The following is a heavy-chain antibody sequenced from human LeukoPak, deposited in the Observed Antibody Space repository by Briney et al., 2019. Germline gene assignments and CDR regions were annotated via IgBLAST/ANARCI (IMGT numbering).Heavy chain of an antibody. J-gene: IGHJ6*02. V-gene: IGHV3-23*01. CDR1: GFTVSDSY. CDR3: AKESKSNYYQYYGMDV. Sequence: PGGSLRLSCVGSGFTVSDSYMNWVRQAPGKGLQWVSGISGSGGSTYYADSVKGRFTISRDNSKNTLYLQMNSLRAEDTAVYYCAKESKSNYYQYYGMDVWGQGTTITVSS. CDR2: ISGSGGST.